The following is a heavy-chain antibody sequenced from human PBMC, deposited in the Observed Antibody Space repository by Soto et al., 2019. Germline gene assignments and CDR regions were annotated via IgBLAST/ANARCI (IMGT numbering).Heavy chain of an antibody. CDR1: GYTFTGYY. J-gene: IGHJ5*02. CDR3: ARDGEERFLEWLLYPRGNWFDP. V-gene: IGHV1-2*04. CDR2: INPNSGGT. D-gene: IGHD3-3*01. Sequence: ASVKVSFKASGYTFTGYYMHWVRQAPGQGLEWMGWINPNSGGTNYAQKFQGWVTMTRDTSISSAYMELSRLRSDDTAVYYCARDGEERFLEWLLYPRGNWFDPWGQGTLVTVSS.